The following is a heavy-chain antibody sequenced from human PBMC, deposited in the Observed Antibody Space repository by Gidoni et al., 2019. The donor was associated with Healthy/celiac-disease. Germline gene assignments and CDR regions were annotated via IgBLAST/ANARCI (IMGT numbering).Heavy chain of an antibody. Sequence: QVQLVQSGAEVKKPGSSVKVSCKASGGTFSSYAISWVRQAPGQGLEWMGWIIPIFGTANSVQKFQGRVTITADESTSTAYMELSSLRSEDTAVYYCARGGGYCSGGSCYWYYGMDVWGQGTTVTVSS. CDR2: IIPIFGTA. J-gene: IGHJ6*02. V-gene: IGHV1-69*01. CDR3: ARGGGYCSGGSCYWYYGMDV. CDR1: GGTFSSYA. D-gene: IGHD2-15*01.